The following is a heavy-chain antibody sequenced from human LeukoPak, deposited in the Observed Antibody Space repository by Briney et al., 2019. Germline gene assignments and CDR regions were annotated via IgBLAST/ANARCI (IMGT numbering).Heavy chain of an antibody. D-gene: IGHD2/OR15-2a*01. J-gene: IGHJ5*02. Sequence: PSETLSLTSAVPGYSISSGYYWGWIRQPPGKGLKGIGSFYHSGSTYYNPSLKSRVSISVDTSKNQFSLKLSSVTAAHKVICLCARAGLVCDSNNCMVEWFDPWGQGTLVTVSS. V-gene: IGHV4-38-2*01. CDR3: ARAGLVCDSNNCMVEWFDP. CDR1: GYSISSGYY. CDR2: FYHSGST.